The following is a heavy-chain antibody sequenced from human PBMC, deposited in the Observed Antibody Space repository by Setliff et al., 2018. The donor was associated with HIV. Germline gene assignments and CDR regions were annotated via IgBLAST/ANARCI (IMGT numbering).Heavy chain of an antibody. CDR2: INPKSGGT. J-gene: IGHJ3*02. V-gene: IGHV1-2*02. CDR1: GYTFTGYY. D-gene: IGHD6-6*01. Sequence: ASVKVSCKTSGYTFTGYYMHWVRQAPGQGLEWMGWINPKSGGTKYAQKFQARVTMTRDTSTSTAYMDLRSLRFDGTAVYYCARDPGMIAARFTIDTFDIWGQGTMVTVSS. CDR3: ARDPGMIAARFTIDTFDI.